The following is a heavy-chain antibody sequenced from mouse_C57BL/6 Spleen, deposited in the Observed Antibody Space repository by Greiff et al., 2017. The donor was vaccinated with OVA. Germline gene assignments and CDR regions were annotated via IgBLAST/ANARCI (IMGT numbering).Heavy chain of an antibody. D-gene: IGHD1-1*02. J-gene: IGHJ4*01. V-gene: IGHV5-9-1*02. CDR2: ISSGGDYI. Sequence: DVQLVESGEGLVKPGGSLKLSCAASGFTFSSYAMSWVRQTPEKRLEWVAYISSGGDYIYYADTVKGRFTISRDNARNTLYLQMSSLKSEDTAMYYCTRDYDYGAMDYWGQGTSVTVSS. CDR1: GFTFSSYA. CDR3: TRDYDYGAMDY.